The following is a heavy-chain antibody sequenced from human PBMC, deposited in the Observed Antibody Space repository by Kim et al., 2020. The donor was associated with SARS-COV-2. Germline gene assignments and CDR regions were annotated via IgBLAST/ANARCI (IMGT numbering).Heavy chain of an antibody. D-gene: IGHD5-12*01. CDR2: INHSGST. CDR3: ARGDLGGYDQREGYYFGY. V-gene: IGHV4-34*01. Sequence: SETLSLTCAVYGGSFSGYYWSWIRQPPGKGLEWIGEINHSGSTNYNPSLKSRVTISVDTSKNQFSLKLSSVTAADTAVYYCARGDLGGYDQREGYYFGYWGQGTLVTVSS. CDR1: GGSFSGYY. J-gene: IGHJ4*02.